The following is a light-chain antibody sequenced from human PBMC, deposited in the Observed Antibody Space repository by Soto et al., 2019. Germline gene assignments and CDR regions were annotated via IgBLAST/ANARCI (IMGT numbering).Light chain of an antibody. V-gene: IGLV2-23*02. J-gene: IGLJ2*01. CDR3: CSYAGSSTYVV. CDR2: EVS. Sequence: QSLLTQPASVSGSPGQSITISCTGTSSDVGSYNLVSWYQQHPGKAPKLMIYEVSKRHSGVSNRFSGSKSGNTASLTISGLQAEDEADYYCCSYAGSSTYVVFGGGTKLTVL. CDR1: SSDVGSYNL.